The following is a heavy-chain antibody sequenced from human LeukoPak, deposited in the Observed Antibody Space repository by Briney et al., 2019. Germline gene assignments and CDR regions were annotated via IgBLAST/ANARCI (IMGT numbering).Heavy chain of an antibody. CDR3: ARGGRRIVANWFDP. Sequence: GGSLRLSCAASGFTFSSYAMHWVRQAPGKGLEWVAVISYDGSNKYYADSVKGRFTISRDNSKNTLYLQMNSLRAEDTAVYYCARGGRRIVANWFDPWSQGTLVTVSS. CDR2: ISYDGSNK. D-gene: IGHD3-22*01. V-gene: IGHV3-30-3*01. CDR1: GFTFSSYA. J-gene: IGHJ5*02.